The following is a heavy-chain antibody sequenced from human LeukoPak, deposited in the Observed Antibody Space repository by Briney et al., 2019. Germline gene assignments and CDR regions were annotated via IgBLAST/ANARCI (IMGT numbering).Heavy chain of an antibody. J-gene: IGHJ2*01. CDR1: GGSISSSSYY. D-gene: IGHD6-19*01. CDR3: ARVGPNSSGWYFDL. V-gene: IGHV4-39*07. CDR2: IYYSGST. Sequence: SETLSLTCTVSGGSISSSSYYWGWIRQPPGKGLEWIGSIYYSGSTYYNPSLKSRVTISVDTSKNQFSLKLSSVTAADTAVYYCARVGPNSSGWYFDLWGRGTLVTVSS.